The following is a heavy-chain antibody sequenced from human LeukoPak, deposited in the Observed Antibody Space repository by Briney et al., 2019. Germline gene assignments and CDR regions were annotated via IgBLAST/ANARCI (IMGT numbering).Heavy chain of an antibody. V-gene: IGHV3-21*01. CDR3: ATDMVGATTKAIDH. Sequence: PGGSLRLSCAASGFTFSTYDMNWVRQAPGKGLEWVSSIDSSSRYKYYAASLKGRLTISRDNAKNSLYLQMNSLRAEDTAVYYCATDMVGATTKAIDHWGQGTLVTVSS. CDR2: IDSSSRYK. D-gene: IGHD1-26*01. J-gene: IGHJ4*02. CDR1: GFTFSTYD.